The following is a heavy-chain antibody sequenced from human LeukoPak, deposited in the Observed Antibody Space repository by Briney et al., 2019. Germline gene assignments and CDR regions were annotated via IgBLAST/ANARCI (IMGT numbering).Heavy chain of an antibody. D-gene: IGHD3-10*01. J-gene: IGHJ6*02. V-gene: IGHV3-23*01. CDR1: GFTFGSFT. Sequence: GGSLRLSCAASGFTFGSFTMSWVRQAPGRSLEWVSAIRGTDTNTYYADSVRGRFTISRDNSNNTLFLQMNGLRAEDTAVYYCAKAGFYYGSGNMSPLGIGYFTMDVWGQGTTVTVSS. CDR3: AKAGFYYGSGNMSPLGIGYFTMDV. CDR2: IRGTDTNT.